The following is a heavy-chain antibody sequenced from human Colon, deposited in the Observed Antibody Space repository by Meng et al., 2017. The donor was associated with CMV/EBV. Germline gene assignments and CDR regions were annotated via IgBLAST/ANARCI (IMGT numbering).Heavy chain of an antibody. D-gene: IGHD2-21*01. Sequence: ASAKVSCKASGYTFTSYDINWVRQATGQGLEWMGWMNPNSGNTGYAQKFQGRVTMTRNTSISTAYMELSSLRSEDTAVYYCARVYCGGDCYDYYYYGMDVWGQGTTVTVSS. J-gene: IGHJ6*02. CDR2: MNPNSGNT. V-gene: IGHV1-8*01. CDR1: GYTFTSYD. CDR3: ARVYCGGDCYDYYYYGMDV.